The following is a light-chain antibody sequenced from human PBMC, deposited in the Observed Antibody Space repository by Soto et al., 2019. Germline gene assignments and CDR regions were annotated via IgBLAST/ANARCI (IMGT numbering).Light chain of an antibody. CDR2: GNS. CDR1: SSNIGAGYD. V-gene: IGLV1-40*01. J-gene: IGLJ1*01. Sequence: QSVLTQPPSVSGAPGQRVTISCTGSSSNIGAGYDVQWYQQLPGTAPKLLMYGNSNRPSGVPDRFSGSKSGTSASLAITGLQAEDEADYSCQSYDSSLTALYVFGIGTKLTVL. CDR3: QSYDSSLTALYV.